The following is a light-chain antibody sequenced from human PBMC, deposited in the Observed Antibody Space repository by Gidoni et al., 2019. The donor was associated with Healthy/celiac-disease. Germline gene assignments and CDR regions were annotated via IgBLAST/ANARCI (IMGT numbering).Light chain of an antibody. CDR3: QQSYSTPPT. CDR2: AAS. J-gene: IGKJ4*01. Sequence: DIQMTQSPYSMSASVGDRVTITCRASQSISSYLNWSQQKPGTAPKLMIYAASSLQSGVPSRFSGSGSGTDFTLTLSSVQPEDFATYYCQQSYSTPPTFGGGTKVEIK. V-gene: IGKV1-39*01. CDR1: QSISSY.